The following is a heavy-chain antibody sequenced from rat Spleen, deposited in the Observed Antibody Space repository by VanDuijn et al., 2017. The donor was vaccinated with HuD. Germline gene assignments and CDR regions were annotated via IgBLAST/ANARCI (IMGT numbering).Heavy chain of an antibody. J-gene: IGHJ2*01. V-gene: IGHV5-29*01. CDR2: ISHDGSGT. CDR1: GFTFSNYG. D-gene: IGHD1-10*01. CDR3: ARRGYNNYFFDY. Sequence: EVRLVESGGGLVQPGRSLKLSCAASGFTFSNYGMAWVRQAPTKGLEWVATISHDGSGTDYRDSVKGRFTISRDNAKSTPYLRMDSLRSEDTATYYCARRGYNNYFFDYWGQGVMVTVS.